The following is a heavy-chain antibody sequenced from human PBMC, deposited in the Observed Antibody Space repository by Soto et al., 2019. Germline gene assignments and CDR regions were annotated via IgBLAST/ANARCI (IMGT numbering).Heavy chain of an antibody. Sequence: GGSLRLSCAASGFTFSSYEMNWVRQAPGKGLEWVSYISSSGSTIYYADSVKGRFTISRDNAKNSLYLQMNSLRAEDTAVYYCARKSSSRLGYYYYGMDVWGQGTTVTVSS. CDR2: ISSSGSTI. CDR3: ARKSSSRLGYYYYGMDV. V-gene: IGHV3-48*03. D-gene: IGHD6-13*01. CDR1: GFTFSSYE. J-gene: IGHJ6*02.